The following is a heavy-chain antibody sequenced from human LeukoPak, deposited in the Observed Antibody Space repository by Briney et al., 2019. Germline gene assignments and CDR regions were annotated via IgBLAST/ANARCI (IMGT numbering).Heavy chain of an antibody. Sequence: GGSLRLSCAASGFSFSGYWMTWVRQAPGKGLEWVANIKQDGSETSYVTSVRGRFTISRDNAKNSLYLQMNNLRVEDTAVYFCAREEVKSFDNWGQGTLITVSS. CDR2: IKQDGSET. CDR3: AREEVKSFDN. CDR1: GFSFSGYW. J-gene: IGHJ4*02. V-gene: IGHV3-7*03.